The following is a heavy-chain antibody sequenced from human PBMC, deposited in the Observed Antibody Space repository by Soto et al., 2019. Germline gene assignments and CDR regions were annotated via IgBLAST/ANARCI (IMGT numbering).Heavy chain of an antibody. CDR1: GFTFSSYE. J-gene: IGHJ4*02. D-gene: IGHD2-2*01. V-gene: IGHV3-48*03. Sequence: PGGSLRLSXAASGFTFSSYEVNWVRQAPGKGLEWVSYISSSGSTIYYADSVKGRFTISRDNAKNSLYLQMNSLRAEDTAAYYCARDFSVTTGTWGQGTLVTVSS. CDR3: ARDFSVTTGT. CDR2: ISSSGSTI.